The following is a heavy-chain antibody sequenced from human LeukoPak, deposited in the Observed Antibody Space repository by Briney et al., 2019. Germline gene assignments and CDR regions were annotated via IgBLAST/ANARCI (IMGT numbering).Heavy chain of an antibody. CDR1: GGSFSGYS. CDR2: INHSGST. CDR3: ASSLTYYDILTGPADAFDI. V-gene: IGHV4-34*10. J-gene: IGHJ3*02. Sequence: SETLSLTCAVYGGSFSGYSWSWIRQPPGKGLEWIGKINHSGSTNYNPSLKSRITMSVDTSKNQFSLKLSSVTAADTAVYYCASSLTYYDILTGPADAFDIWGQGTMVTVSS. D-gene: IGHD3-9*01.